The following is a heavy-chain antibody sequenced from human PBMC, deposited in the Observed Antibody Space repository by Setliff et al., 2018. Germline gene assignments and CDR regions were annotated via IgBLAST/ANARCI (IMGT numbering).Heavy chain of an antibody. CDR3: AIPSDPDSSGPFDS. Sequence: GESLKISCQTSGFTFTRYWIGWVRQMPGKGLEWMGVIYPGDSDTTYSPSFQGQVTITADKSLSTAYLQWSSLKASDTAMYYCAIPSDPDSSGPFDSWGQGTLVTVSS. CDR2: IYPGDSDT. J-gene: IGHJ4*02. CDR1: GFTFTRYW. V-gene: IGHV5-51*01. D-gene: IGHD3-22*01.